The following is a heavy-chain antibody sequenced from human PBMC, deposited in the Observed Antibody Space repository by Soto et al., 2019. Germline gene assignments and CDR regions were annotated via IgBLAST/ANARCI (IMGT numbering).Heavy chain of an antibody. CDR1: GLTFSNFA. J-gene: IGHJ4*02. CDR2: IGGSSGTT. V-gene: IGHV3-23*01. Sequence: PGGSLRLSCEVSGLTFSNFAMSWVRQAPGKGLEWASAIGGSSGTTFYADSVKGRFTISEDYAKNMLYLQMNSLRAEDTAVYYCAKFKGFNWNYVFDYWGQGVPATVSS. D-gene: IGHD1-7*01. CDR3: AKFKGFNWNYVFDY.